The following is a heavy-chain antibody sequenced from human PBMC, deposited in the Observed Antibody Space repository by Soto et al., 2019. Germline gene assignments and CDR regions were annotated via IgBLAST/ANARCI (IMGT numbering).Heavy chain of an antibody. D-gene: IGHD6-19*01. Sequence: EVQLVESGGGLIQPGGSLRLSCAASGFTVSSHYMSWVRQAPGKGLEWVSVIYSGGSTYYADSVKGRFTIARDNSKNTLYLQMNSLRAEDTAVYYCARARWLATDFDYWGQGTLVTVSS. CDR3: ARARWLATDFDY. CDR1: GFTVSSHY. V-gene: IGHV3-53*01. J-gene: IGHJ4*02. CDR2: IYSGGST.